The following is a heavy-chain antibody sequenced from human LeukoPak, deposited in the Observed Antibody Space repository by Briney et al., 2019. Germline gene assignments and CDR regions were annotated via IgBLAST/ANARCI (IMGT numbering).Heavy chain of an antibody. V-gene: IGHV3-23*01. J-gene: IGHJ6*02. Sequence: GGSLRLFCAASGFTFSSYAMSWVRQAPGKGLEWVSAISGSGGSTYYADSVKGRFTISRDNSKNTLYLQMNSLRAEDTAVYHCAKATTVKPSPLDVWGQGTTVTVSS. CDR2: ISGSGGST. CDR3: AKATTVKPSPLDV. CDR1: GFTFSSYA. D-gene: IGHD4-17*01.